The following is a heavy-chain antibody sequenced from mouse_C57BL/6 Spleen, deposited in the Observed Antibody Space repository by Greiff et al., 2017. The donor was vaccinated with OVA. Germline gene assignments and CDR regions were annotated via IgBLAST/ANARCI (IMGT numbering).Heavy chain of an antibody. CDR2: IHPSDSDT. D-gene: IGHD2-2*01. Sequence: VQLQQPGAELVKPGASVKVSCKASGYTFTSYWMHWVKQRPGQGLEWIGRIHPSDSDTNYNQKFKGKATLTVDKSSSTAYTELSSLTSEDSEVSSCAIGSNYGYGETWFAYWGQGTLVTVSA. V-gene: IGHV1-74*01. CDR1: GYTFTSYW. CDR3: AIGSNYGYGETWFAY. J-gene: IGHJ3*01.